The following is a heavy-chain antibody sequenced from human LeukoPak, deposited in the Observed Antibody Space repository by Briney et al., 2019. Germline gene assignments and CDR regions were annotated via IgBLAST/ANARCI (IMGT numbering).Heavy chain of an antibody. J-gene: IGHJ5*02. CDR3: ARVNHLIVSGGIALLDT. D-gene: IGHD2-15*01. V-gene: IGHV3-74*01. CDR2: ISGDGSDT. CDR1: GFIFSNHW. Sequence: GGSLRLSCEAPGFIFSNHWMHWVRQTPGKGLVWLSRISGDGSDTTYVDSVRGRFTISGDNAKNTLYLQMNSLRVEDTAIYYCARVNHLIVSGGIALLDTWGQGTLVTVSS.